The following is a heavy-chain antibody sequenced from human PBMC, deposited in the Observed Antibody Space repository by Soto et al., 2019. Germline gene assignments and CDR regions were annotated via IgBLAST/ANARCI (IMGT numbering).Heavy chain of an antibody. CDR3: AAPLDWGSYDFGGYPS. CDR2: IFDASGKT. V-gene: IGHV1-58*01. D-gene: IGHD3-22*01. Sequence: SVKVSCKGSVFTLLRSAVQWVRQARGHGLEWIGSIFDASGKTYYSQIFQERVTITRDMSTSTAYMELSSLSSEETAVYYCAAPLDWGSYDFGGYPSWGQGTLVTVPS. CDR1: VFTLLRSA. J-gene: IGHJ4*02.